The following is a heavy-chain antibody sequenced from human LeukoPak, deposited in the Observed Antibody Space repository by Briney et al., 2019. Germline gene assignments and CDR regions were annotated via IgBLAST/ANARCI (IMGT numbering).Heavy chain of an antibody. CDR1: GGSISSYY. CDR3: ARESYCSGGSCYEEWAFDI. J-gene: IGHJ3*02. CDR2: IYYSGST. Sequence: SETLSLTCTVSGGSISSYYWSWIRQPPGKGLEWIGYIYYSGSTNYNPSLKSRVTISVDTSKNQFSLKLSSVSAADTAVYYCARESYCSGGSCYEEWAFDICGQGTMVTVSS. V-gene: IGHV4-59*01. D-gene: IGHD2-15*01.